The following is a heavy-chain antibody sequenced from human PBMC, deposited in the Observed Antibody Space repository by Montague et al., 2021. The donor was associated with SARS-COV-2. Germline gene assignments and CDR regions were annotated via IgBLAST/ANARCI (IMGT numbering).Heavy chain of an antibody. D-gene: IGHD3-10*01. V-gene: IGHV3-30*04. CDR3: ARPFSGSYYSYFDY. CDR2: ISYDGSNK. J-gene: IGHJ4*02. Sequence: SLRLSCAASGFTFSSYAMHWVRQAPGKGLEWVAVISYDGSNKYYADPVKGRFTISRDNSKNTLYLQMNSLRAEDTAVYYCARPFSGSYYSYFDYWGQGTLVTVSS. CDR1: GFTFSSYA.